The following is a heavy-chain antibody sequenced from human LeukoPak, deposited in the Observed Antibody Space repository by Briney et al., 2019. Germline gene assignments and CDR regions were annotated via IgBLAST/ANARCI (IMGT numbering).Heavy chain of an antibody. Sequence: SETLSLTCAVSGGSFSGYYWSWIRQPPGKGLEWIGEINHSGSTNYNPSLKSRVTISVDTSKNQFSLKLSSVTAADTAVYYCARDRSIAARPWFDPWGQGTLVTVSS. CDR3: ARDRSIAARPWFDP. CDR2: INHSGST. D-gene: IGHD6-6*01. CDR1: GGSFSGYY. V-gene: IGHV4-34*01. J-gene: IGHJ5*02.